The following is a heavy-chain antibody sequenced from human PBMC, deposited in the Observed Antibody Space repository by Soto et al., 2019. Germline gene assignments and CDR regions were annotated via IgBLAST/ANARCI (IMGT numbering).Heavy chain of an antibody. CDR2: IYYSGST. D-gene: IGHD3-22*01. J-gene: IGHJ4*02. Sequence: SETLSLTCTVSGGSVSSGSYYWSWIRQPPGKGLEWIGYIYYSGSTNYNPSLKSRVTISVDTSKNQFSLKLSSVTAADTAVYSCARAYYYDSSGYGYDYWGQGTLVTVSS. CDR3: ARAYYYDSSGYGYDY. CDR1: GGSVSSGSYY. V-gene: IGHV4-61*01.